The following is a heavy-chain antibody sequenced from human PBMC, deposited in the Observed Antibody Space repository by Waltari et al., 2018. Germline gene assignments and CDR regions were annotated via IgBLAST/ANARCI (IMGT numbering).Heavy chain of an antibody. J-gene: IGHJ6*03. CDR3: VRMVRGVSYYYYYMDV. Sequence: QVQLQESGPGLVKPSQTLSLTCTVSGGSISSGGYYWSWIRQHPGKGLEWIGYIYYSGSTYYNPSLKSRVTISVDTSKNQFSLKLSSVTAADTAVYYCVRMVRGVSYYYYYMDVWGKGTTVTVSS. V-gene: IGHV4-31*03. CDR2: IYYSGST. D-gene: IGHD3-10*01. CDR1: GGSISSGGYY.